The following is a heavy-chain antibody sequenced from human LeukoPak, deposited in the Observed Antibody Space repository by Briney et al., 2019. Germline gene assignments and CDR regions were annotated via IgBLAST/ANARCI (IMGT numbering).Heavy chain of an antibody. CDR3: ARHPFATNWFDP. Sequence: SETLSLTCAVSGGSISSGGYSWGWIRQPPGKGLEWIGSIYYSGSTYYNPSLKSRVTISVDTSKNQFSLKLSSVTAADTAVYYCARHPFATNWFDPWGQGTLVTVSS. V-gene: IGHV4-39*01. D-gene: IGHD3-3*01. CDR2: IYYSGST. J-gene: IGHJ5*02. CDR1: GGSISSGGYS.